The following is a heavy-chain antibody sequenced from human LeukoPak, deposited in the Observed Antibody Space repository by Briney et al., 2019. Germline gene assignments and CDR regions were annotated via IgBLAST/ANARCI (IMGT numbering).Heavy chain of an antibody. CDR2: IIPLFDTT. CDR1: GYTFTSYY. CDR3: ARDNTDLVASDY. J-gene: IGHJ4*02. D-gene: IGHD5-18*01. V-gene: IGHV1-69*13. Sequence: SVKVSCKVSGYTFTSYYMQWVRQAPGQELEWVEGIIPLFDTTHYAQKFQGRVTISADESTSTAYMELSSLSSEDSAVYYCARDNTDLVASDYWGQGSLVTVSS.